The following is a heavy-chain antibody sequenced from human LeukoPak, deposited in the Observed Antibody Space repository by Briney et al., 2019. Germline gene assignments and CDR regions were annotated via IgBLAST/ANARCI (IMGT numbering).Heavy chain of an antibody. J-gene: IGHJ5*02. CDR2: IYYSGST. D-gene: IGHD6-13*01. Sequence: PSETLSLTCTVSGGSISSYYWSWIRQPPGKGLEWIGYIYYSGSTNYNPSLKSRVTISVDTSKNQFSLKLSSVTAADTAVYYCARGTRYGTAAAAPGWFDPWGQGTLVTVSS. V-gene: IGHV4-59*08. CDR3: ARGTRYGTAAAAPGWFDP. CDR1: GGSISSYY.